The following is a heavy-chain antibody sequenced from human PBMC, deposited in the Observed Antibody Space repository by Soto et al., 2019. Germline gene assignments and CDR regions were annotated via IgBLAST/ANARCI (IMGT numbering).Heavy chain of an antibody. CDR1: FTFSSYA. V-gene: IGHV3-23*01. CDR3: AKTASGWFSAFDI. CDR2: ISASGGTT. Sequence: EVQLLESGGGLVQPGFTFSSYAMSWVRQAPGKGLEWVSAISASGGTTYYADSVKGRFTFSRDNSKNTLYLQMNSLRAEDTAVYYCAKTASGWFSAFDIWGQGTMVTVSS. D-gene: IGHD6-13*01. J-gene: IGHJ3*02.